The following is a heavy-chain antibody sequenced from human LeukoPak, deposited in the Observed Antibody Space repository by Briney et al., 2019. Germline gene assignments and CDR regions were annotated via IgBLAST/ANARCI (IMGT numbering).Heavy chain of an antibody. CDR3: ARSLWFGEFGY. CDR1: GGSISSGGYY. V-gene: IGHV4-30-2*01. CDR2: IYHSGST. D-gene: IGHD3-10*01. Sequence: PSETLSLTCTVSGGSISSGGYYWSWIRQPPGKGLEWIGYIYHSGSTYYNPSLKSRVTISVDRSKNQFSLKLSSVTAADTAVYYCARSLWFGEFGYWGQGTLVTVSS. J-gene: IGHJ4*02.